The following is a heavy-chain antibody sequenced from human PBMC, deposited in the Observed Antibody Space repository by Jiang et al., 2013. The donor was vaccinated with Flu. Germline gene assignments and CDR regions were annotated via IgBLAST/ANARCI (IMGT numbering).Heavy chain of an antibody. CDR3: ARVSRRYDSSGYYAPYYFDY. CDR1: GGSISSGDYY. Sequence: GSGLVKPSQTLSLTCTVSGGSISSGDYYWSWIRQPPGKGLEWIGYIYYSGSTYYNPSLKSRVTISVDTSKNQFSLKLSSVAAADTAVYYCARVSRRYDSSGYYAPYYFDYWGQGPWSRLL. J-gene: IGHJ4*02. D-gene: IGHD3-22*01. V-gene: IGHV4-30-4*01. CDR2: IYYSGST.